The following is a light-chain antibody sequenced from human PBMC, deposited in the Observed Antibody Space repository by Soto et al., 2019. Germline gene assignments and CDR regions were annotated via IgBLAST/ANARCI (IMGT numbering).Light chain of an antibody. CDR3: QKYDSAPT. J-gene: IGKJ1*01. Sequence: DIQMTQSPSSLSASVGDRVTITCRPSRGIGNALAWYQQKPGTVPKLLIHSASTLQSGVPSRFSGSGSGTEFTLTISSLQPEDVASYYCQKYDSAPTFGPGTKVDI. V-gene: IGKV1-27*01. CDR1: RGIGNA. CDR2: SAS.